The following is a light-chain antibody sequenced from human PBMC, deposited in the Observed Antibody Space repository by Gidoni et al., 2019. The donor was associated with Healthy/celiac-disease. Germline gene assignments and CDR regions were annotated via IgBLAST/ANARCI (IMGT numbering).Light chain of an antibody. CDR3: AAWDDSLNGL. CDR1: SSNIGSNT. Sequence: QSVLTQPPSASGPPGQRVTISCSGSSSNIGSNTVNWYQQLPGTAPKLLIYSNNQRPSGVPARFSGSKSGTSASLAISGLQSEDEADYYCAAWDDSLNGLFGGGTKLTVL. V-gene: IGLV1-44*01. CDR2: SNN. J-gene: IGLJ2*01.